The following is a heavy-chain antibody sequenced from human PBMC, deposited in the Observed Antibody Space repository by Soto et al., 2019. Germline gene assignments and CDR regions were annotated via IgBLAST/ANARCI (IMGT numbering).Heavy chain of an antibody. D-gene: IGHD6-6*01. CDR2: ISVSGGST. Sequence: EVQLLESGGGLVPPGGSLRLSCAASGFTFSSYAMSWVRQAPGQGLEWVSAISVSGGSTYYADSVKGRFTISSDNSKNAMYLQMNSMRAEDTAVYYCAKDFVGSSHWGWFAPWGQGTLVTVSS. CDR1: GFTFSSYA. CDR3: AKDFVGSSHWGWFAP. V-gene: IGHV3-23*01. J-gene: IGHJ5*02.